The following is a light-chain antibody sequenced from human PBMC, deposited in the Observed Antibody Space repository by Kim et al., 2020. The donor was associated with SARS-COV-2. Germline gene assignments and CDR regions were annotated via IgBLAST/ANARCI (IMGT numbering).Light chain of an antibody. CDR2: VAS. Sequence: ASMGDRVAITCRASQDIGTYLNWFQQKPGKAPKLLMYVASTLQSGVPSRFTGGGTGTDFTLTIRNLQPEDFATYYCQQTYSTPLTFGGGTKVDIK. CDR1: QDIGTY. J-gene: IGKJ4*01. CDR3: QQTYSTPLT. V-gene: IGKV1-39*01.